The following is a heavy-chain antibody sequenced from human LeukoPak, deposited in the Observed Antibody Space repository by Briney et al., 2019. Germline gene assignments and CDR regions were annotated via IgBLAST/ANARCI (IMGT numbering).Heavy chain of an antibody. CDR2: IYYSGST. D-gene: IGHD4-11*01. Sequence: SETLSLTCTVSGGSISSSSYYWGWIRQPPGKGLEWIGSIYYSGSTYYNPSLKSRVTISVDTSKNQFSLKLSSVTAADTAVYYCARTTTSTVEDAFDIWGQGTMVTVSS. V-gene: IGHV4-39*01. CDR1: GGSISSSSYY. CDR3: ARTTTSTVEDAFDI. J-gene: IGHJ3*02.